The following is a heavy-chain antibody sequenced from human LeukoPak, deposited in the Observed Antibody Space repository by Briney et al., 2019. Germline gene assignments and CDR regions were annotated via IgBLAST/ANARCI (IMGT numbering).Heavy chain of an antibody. CDR3: TSGSYYYGMDV. CDR2: IKSKTDGGTT. Sequence: GGSLRLSCAPSGFTFSNAWMSWVRQAPGKGLEWVGRIKSKTDGGTTDYAAPVKGRFTISRDDSKNTLYLQMNSLKTEDTAVYYCTSGSYYYGMDVWGQGTTVTVSS. J-gene: IGHJ6*02. V-gene: IGHV3-15*01. CDR1: GFTFSNAW.